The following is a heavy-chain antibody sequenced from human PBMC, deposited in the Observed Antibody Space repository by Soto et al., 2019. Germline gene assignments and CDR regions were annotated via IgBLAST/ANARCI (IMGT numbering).Heavy chain of an antibody. V-gene: IGHV1-18*01. CDR1: GYSFKSYG. CDR2: ISTYNGKT. J-gene: IGHJ4*02. Sequence: QVQLVQSGAEVKKPGASVKVSCKASGYSFKSYGITWVRQAPGQGLEWMGWISTYNGKTNYAKKLQGRVTMTTDTSKSTVYMELRSVRSDDTAVYYCARVADVGWIFCYWGQGTLVTVSS. CDR3: ARVADVGWIFCY. D-gene: IGHD3-9*01.